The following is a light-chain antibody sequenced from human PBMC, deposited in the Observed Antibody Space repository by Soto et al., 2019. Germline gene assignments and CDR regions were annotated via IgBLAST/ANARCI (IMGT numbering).Light chain of an antibody. J-gene: IGLJ3*02. Sequence: QPVLTQSPSASASLGASVKLTCTLSSGHSSYAIAWHQQQPEKGPRYLMRLNNDGSHSKGDGIPDRFSGSSSGAERYLTISILQSEDEADYYCQTWGTGIQVFGGGTKLTVL. CDR3: QTWGTGIQV. V-gene: IGLV4-69*01. CDR2: LNNDGSH. CDR1: SGHSSYA.